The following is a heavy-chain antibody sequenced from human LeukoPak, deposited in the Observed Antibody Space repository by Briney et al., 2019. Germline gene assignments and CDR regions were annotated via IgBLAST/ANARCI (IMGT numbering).Heavy chain of an antibody. J-gene: IGHJ3*02. Sequence: ASVKVSCKASGYTFTSYGISWVRQAPGQGLEWMGWISAYNGNTNYAQKLQGRVTMTTDTSTSTAYMELRSLRSDDTAVYYCARCTSFWYLVGATSDAFDIWGQGTMVTVSS. V-gene: IGHV1-18*01. CDR1: GYTFTSYG. D-gene: IGHD1-26*01. CDR3: ARCTSFWYLVGATSDAFDI. CDR2: ISAYNGNT.